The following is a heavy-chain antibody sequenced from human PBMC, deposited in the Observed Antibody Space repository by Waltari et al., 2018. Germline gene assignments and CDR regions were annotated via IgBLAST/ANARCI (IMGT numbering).Heavy chain of an antibody. D-gene: IGHD2-15*01. Sequence: QVQLQQWGAGLLKPSETLSLTCAVDGGSFSGYYWSWIRQPPGTGLAWIGEINHSGSTNYKPSLKSRVTISVDTSKNQFSLKLSSVTAADTAVYYCARAAIRGGRGLYWGQGTLVTVSS. CDR3: ARAAIRGGRGLY. V-gene: IGHV4-34*01. J-gene: IGHJ4*02. CDR1: GGSFSGYY. CDR2: INHSGST.